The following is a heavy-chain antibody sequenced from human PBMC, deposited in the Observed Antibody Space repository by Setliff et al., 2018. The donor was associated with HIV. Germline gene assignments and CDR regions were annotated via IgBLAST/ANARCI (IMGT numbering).Heavy chain of an antibody. V-gene: IGHV1-18*04. CDR2: ISAYKGNT. J-gene: IGHJ3*01. CDR3: AKADCTSSSCYSPFNA. Sequence: ASVKVSCKAAGYNFLSYGFSWVRQAPGQGFQWMGWISAYKGNTIYAQNLQGRVTMTTDTSTSTVYMELRSLTSDDTAVYYCAKADCTSSSCYSPFNAWGPETMVTVS. D-gene: IGHD3-22*01. CDR1: GYNFLSYG.